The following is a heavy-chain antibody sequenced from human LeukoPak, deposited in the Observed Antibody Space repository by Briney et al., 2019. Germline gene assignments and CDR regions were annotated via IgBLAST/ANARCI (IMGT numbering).Heavy chain of an antibody. V-gene: IGHV3-30-3*01. D-gene: IGHD3-22*01. Sequence: GGSLRLSCAASGFTFSSYAMHWVRQAPGKGLEWVAVISYDGSNKYYADSVKGRFTISRDNSKNTLYLQMNSLRAEDTAVYYCARDQGTYYYDSSGYGHDYWGQGTLVTVSS. J-gene: IGHJ4*02. CDR2: ISYDGSNK. CDR3: ARDQGTYYYDSSGYGHDY. CDR1: GFTFSSYA.